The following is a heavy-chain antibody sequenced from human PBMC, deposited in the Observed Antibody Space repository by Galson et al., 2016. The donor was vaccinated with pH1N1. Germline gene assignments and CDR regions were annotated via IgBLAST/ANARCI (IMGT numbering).Heavy chain of an antibody. CDR1: GFTFSAHY. CDR2: IRHKDYGYTT. Sequence: SLRLSCAASGFTFSAHYMEWFRQAPGKGLEWVGRIRHKDYGYTTEYAASVRGRFTISRDENSLYLQMNSLKGGDTAVYFCARIQPAVLNAHDCWGQGTLVSVSS. V-gene: IGHV3-72*01. D-gene: IGHD2-8*01. J-gene: IGHJ4*02. CDR3: ARIQPAVLNAHDC.